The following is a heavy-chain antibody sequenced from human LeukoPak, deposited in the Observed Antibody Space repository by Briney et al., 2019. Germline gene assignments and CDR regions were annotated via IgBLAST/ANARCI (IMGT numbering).Heavy chain of an antibody. CDR1: GFTFSTYA. CDR2: ISGSGGTA. V-gene: IGHV3-23*01. D-gene: IGHD7-27*01. CDR3: AKHVGIYYFDY. Sequence: GGSLRLSCAASGFTFSTYAMSWVRQAPGKGLEWASAISGSGGTAYYADSVKGRFTISRDNSKNTLYLQINSLRAEDTAVYYCAKHVGIYYFDYWGQGTLVTVSS. J-gene: IGHJ4*02.